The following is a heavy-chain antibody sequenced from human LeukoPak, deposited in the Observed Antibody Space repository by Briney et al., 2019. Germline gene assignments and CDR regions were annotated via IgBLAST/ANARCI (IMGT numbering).Heavy chain of an antibody. D-gene: IGHD2-2*01. CDR2: IYPGDSDT. J-gene: IGHJ4*02. CDR3: ARQRVVPAAMGPYFDY. V-gene: IGHV5-51*01. CDR1: GYSFTSYW. Sequence: GESLKISCKGSGYSFTSYWIGWVRQMPGKGLEWMGIIYPGDSDTRYSPSFQGQVTISADKSISTAYLQWSSLKASDTAMYYCARQRVVPAAMGPYFDYWGQGTLVTVSS.